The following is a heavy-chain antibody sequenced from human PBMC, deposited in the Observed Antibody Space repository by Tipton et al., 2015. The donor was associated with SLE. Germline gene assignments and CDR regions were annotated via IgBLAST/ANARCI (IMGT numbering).Heavy chain of an antibody. CDR3: AGSWGDNEGWYFDL. D-gene: IGHD6-13*01. CDR1: GGSFSGYY. CDR2: INHRGSA. V-gene: IGHV4-34*01. J-gene: IGHJ2*01. Sequence: TLSLTCAVYGGSFSGYYWSWIRQPPGKGLEWIGEINHRGSAKYSSSLKSRVTMSVDTSKNQFSLKLTSVTAADTAVYYCAGSWGDNEGWYFDLWGRGTLVTVSS.